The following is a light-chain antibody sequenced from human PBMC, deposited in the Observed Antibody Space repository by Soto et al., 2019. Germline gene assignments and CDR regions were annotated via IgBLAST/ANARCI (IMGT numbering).Light chain of an antibody. CDR2: DNN. J-gene: IGLJ2*01. CDR1: SSKIGNNY. CDR3: GTWDNSLSAVV. V-gene: IGLV1-51*01. Sequence: QSVLTQPPSVSAAPGQKVTISCSGGSSKIGNNYVSWYQQVPGTAPKLLIYDNNKRPSGIPDRFSGSKSGTSATLDITGLQTGDEADYYCGTWDNSLSAVVIGGGTKLTVL.